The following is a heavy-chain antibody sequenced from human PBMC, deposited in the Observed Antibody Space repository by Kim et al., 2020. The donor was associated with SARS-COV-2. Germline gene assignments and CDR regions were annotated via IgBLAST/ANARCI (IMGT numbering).Heavy chain of an antibody. D-gene: IGHD1-1*01. Sequence: GGSLRLSCAASGFTFSSYAMTWVRQAPGKGLEWVSAITGSGGNTYYADSVKGRFTISRDNSKSTLYLQMNSLRDEDTAVYYCAKGWRNTWSPFDYWGQGTLVTVSS. CDR1: GFTFSSYA. J-gene: IGHJ4*02. V-gene: IGHV3-23*01. CDR2: ITGSGGNT. CDR3: AKGWRNTWSPFDY.